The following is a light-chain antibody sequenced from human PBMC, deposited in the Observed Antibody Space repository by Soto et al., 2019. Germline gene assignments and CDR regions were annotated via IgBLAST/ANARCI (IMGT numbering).Light chain of an antibody. CDR1: QGISTY. V-gene: IGKV1-9*01. CDR3: QELNSYPRT. J-gene: IGKJ1*01. CDR2: GAS. Sequence: IQLTQSPSFLSASIGDRVTITCRASQGISTYLAWYQQKPGKASKNLIYGASTLQSGVPSRFSGGGSGTEFTLTISSLQPEDFATYYCQELNSYPRTFGQGTKVDIK.